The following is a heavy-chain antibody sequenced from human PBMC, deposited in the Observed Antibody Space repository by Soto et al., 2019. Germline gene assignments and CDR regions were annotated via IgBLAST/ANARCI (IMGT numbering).Heavy chain of an antibody. Sequence: ASVKVSCKASGYTFTGYYMHWVRQAPGQGLEWMGWINPNSGGTNYAQKFQGRVTMTRDTSISTAYMELRRLRSDDTAVYYCARVDAAIRSVGWFDPWGQGTLVTVSS. V-gene: IGHV1-2*02. CDR1: GYTFTGYY. J-gene: IGHJ5*02. CDR2: INPNSGGT. D-gene: IGHD5-18*01. CDR3: ARVDAAIRSVGWFDP.